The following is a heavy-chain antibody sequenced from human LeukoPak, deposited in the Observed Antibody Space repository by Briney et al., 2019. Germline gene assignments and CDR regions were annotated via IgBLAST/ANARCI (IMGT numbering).Heavy chain of an antibody. V-gene: IGHV1-18*01. J-gene: IGHJ6*03. CDR1: GYTFTSYG. D-gene: IGHD3-10*01. CDR2: ISAYNGNT. CDR3: ARDLSYGSGSYSYYYYYMDV. Sequence: ASVKVSCKASGYTFTSYGISWVRQAPGQGLEWMGWISAYNGNTNYAQKLQGRVTMTTDTSTSTAYMELRSLRSDDTAVYYCARDLSYGSGSYSYYYYYMDVWGKGTTVTISS.